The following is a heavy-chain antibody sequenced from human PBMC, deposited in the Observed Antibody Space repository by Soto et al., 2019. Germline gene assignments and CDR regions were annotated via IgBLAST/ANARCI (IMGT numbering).Heavy chain of an antibody. V-gene: IGHV3-11*06. Sequence: QVQLVESGGGLVKPGGSLRLSCAASGFTFSDYYMSWIRQAPGKGLEWVSYISSSSSYTNYADSVKGRFTISRDNAKNSLYLQMNSLRAEDTAVYYCAREQYGDYVALVGAFDFWGQGTMVTVSS. CDR3: AREQYGDYVALVGAFDF. J-gene: IGHJ3*01. D-gene: IGHD4-17*01. CDR1: GFTFSDYY. CDR2: ISSSSSYT.